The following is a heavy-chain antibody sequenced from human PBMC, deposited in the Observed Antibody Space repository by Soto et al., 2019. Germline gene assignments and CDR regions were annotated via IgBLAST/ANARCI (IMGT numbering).Heavy chain of an antibody. CDR1: GGSISSYY. CDR2: IYYSGST. J-gene: IGHJ4*02. CDR3: ARIGYGDSHFDY. D-gene: IGHD4-17*01. Sequence: SETLSLTCTVSGGSISSYYWSWIRQPPGKGLEWIGYIYYSGSTNYNPSLKSRVTISVDTSKNQFSLKLSSVTAADTAVYYCARIGYGDSHFDYWGQGTLVTVSS. V-gene: IGHV4-59*01.